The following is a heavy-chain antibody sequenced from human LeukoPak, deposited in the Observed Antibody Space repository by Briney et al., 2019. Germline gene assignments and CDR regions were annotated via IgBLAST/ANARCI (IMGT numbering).Heavy chain of an antibody. J-gene: IGHJ4*02. CDR1: GFTFSSYA. Sequence: QPGGSLRLSCAASGFTFSSYAMSWVRQAPGEGLEWVSGLSGSGGSTYYADSVKGRFSISRDNSKNTLHLQMNSLRAEDMAVYYCAKREGSSSRHFDYWGQGTLVTVSS. CDR3: AKREGSSSRHFDY. D-gene: IGHD6-6*01. V-gene: IGHV3-23*01. CDR2: LSGSGGST.